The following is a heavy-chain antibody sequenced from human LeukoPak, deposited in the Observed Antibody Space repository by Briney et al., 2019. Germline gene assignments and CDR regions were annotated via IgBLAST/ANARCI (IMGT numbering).Heavy chain of an antibody. CDR3: ARSGSSSGWSWFDP. CDR1: EFSVGSNY. D-gene: IGHD6-19*01. CDR2: ISSSGSTI. Sequence: GGSLRLSCAASEFSVGSNYMTWVRQAPGKGLEWVSYISSSGSTIYYADSVKGRFTISRDNAKNSLYLQMNSLRAEDTAVYYCARSGSSSGWSWFDPWGQGTLVTVSS. J-gene: IGHJ5*02. V-gene: IGHV3-11*04.